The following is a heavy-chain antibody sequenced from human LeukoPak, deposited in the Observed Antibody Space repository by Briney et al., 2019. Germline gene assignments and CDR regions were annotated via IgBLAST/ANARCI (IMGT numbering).Heavy chain of an antibody. CDR1: GFTFSSYA. J-gene: IGHJ2*01. CDR3: ARGGNSWWYFDL. CDR2: ISVIGGST. D-gene: IGHD4-23*01. V-gene: IGHV3-23*01. Sequence: GGSLRLSCAASGFTFSSYAMSWVRQAPGKGLEWVSPISVIGGSTYYADSVKGRFTISRDNSKNTLYLQMNSLRAEDTAVYYCARGGNSWWYFDLWGRGTLVTVSS.